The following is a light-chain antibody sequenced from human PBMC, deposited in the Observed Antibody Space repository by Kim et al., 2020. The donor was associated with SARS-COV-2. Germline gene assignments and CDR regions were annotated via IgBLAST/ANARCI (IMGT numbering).Light chain of an antibody. J-gene: IGLJ2*01. CDR1: SSDVGGYNY. Sequence: QSITISCTGTSSDVGGYNYVSWYQQHPGKAPKLMIYDVSNRPSGVSNRFSGSKSGNTAPLTISGLQAEDEADYYCSSYTSSSTLVVFGGGTKLTVL. CDR3: SSYTSSSTLVV. V-gene: IGLV2-14*03. CDR2: DVS.